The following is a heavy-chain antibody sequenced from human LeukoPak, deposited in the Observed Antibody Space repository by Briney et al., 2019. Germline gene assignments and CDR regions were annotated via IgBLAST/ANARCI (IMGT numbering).Heavy chain of an antibody. CDR3: ARADCSSSTCYLRRSWFDP. J-gene: IGHJ5*02. CDR2: ISTSSRYI. CDR1: GITLSNYD. D-gene: IGHD2-2*01. Sequence: PGGSLRLSCAASGITLSNYDMNWVRQAPGKGLEWVSSISTSSRYIYYKDSVRGRFTISRDDAKNSLYLEMNSLRAEDTAVYYCARADCSSSTCYLRRSWFDPWGQGTLVTVSS. V-gene: IGHV3-21*01.